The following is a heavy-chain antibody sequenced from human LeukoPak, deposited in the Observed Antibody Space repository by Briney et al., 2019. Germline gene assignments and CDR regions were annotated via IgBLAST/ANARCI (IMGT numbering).Heavy chain of an antibody. CDR1: GFTFSNAW. Sequence: GGSLRLSCAASGFTFSNAWMSWVRQAPGKGLEWVGRIKSKTDGGTTDYAAPVKGRFTISRDDSKNTLYLQMNSLRAEDTAVYYCAKDPRWGSTGGDYVGDYFDYWGQGTLVTVSS. CDR3: AKDPRWGSTGGDYVGDYFDY. CDR2: IKSKTDGGTT. D-gene: IGHD4-17*01. V-gene: IGHV3-15*01. J-gene: IGHJ4*02.